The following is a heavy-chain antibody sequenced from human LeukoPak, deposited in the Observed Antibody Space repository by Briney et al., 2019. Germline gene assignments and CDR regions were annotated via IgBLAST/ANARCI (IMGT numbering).Heavy chain of an antibody. CDR1: GFTFSSYS. V-gene: IGHV3-21*01. D-gene: IGHD3-10*01. CDR2: ISSSSSYI. J-gene: IGHJ4*02. CDR3: ARSSPLYYYGSGSPMDY. Sequence: PGGSLRLSCAASGFTFSSYSMNWVRQAPGKGLEWVSSISSSSSYIYYADSVKGRFTISRDNAKNSLYLQMSSLRAEDTAVYYCARSSPLYYYGSGSPMDYWGQGTLVTVSS.